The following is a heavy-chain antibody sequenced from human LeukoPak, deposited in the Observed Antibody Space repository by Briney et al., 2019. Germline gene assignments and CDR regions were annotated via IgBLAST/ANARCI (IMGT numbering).Heavy chain of an antibody. CDR3: ARVPGFCSSNSCYKMTIPFDY. Sequence: GGSLRPSCAASGFTFSSYSMHWVRQAPGKGLEWVAVISYDGNKKYDAESVKGRFTISRDNSENTLYLQMNSLTTEDTAVYYCARVPGFCSSNSCYKMTIPFDYWGQGTLVTVSS. CDR1: GFTFSSYS. J-gene: IGHJ4*02. CDR2: ISYDGNKK. D-gene: IGHD2-2*02. V-gene: IGHV3-30-3*01.